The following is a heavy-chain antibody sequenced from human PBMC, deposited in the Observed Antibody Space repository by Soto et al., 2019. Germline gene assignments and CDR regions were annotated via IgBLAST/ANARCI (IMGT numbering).Heavy chain of an antibody. CDR2: IYYSGTT. CDR1: GGSVSTDGYY. V-gene: IGHV4-31*03. CDR3: ALTTCGATYLENPNRFDP. J-gene: IGHJ5*02. Sequence: SETLSLTCSVSGGSVSTDGYYWSWIRQHPETGLEWIGYIYYSGTTYYNPSLRGRVIISLDTSKNQFSLRLTSLTAADTAVYYCALTTCGATYLENPNRFDPSGQRTLVTVSS. D-gene: IGHD2-15*01.